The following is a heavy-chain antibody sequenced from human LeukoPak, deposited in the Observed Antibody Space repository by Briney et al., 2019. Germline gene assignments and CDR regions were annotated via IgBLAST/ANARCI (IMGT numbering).Heavy chain of an antibody. J-gene: IGHJ4*02. CDR3: AKAFYDILTGFPN. D-gene: IGHD3-9*01. V-gene: IGHV3-30*18. CDR1: GFPLGSYW. CDR2: ISYDGSNK. Sequence: GGSLRLSCAASGFPLGSYWMSWVRQAPGKGLEWVAVISYDGSNKYYADSVKGRFTISRDNSKNTLYLQMNSLRAEDTAVYYCAKAFYDILTGFPNWGQGTLVTVSS.